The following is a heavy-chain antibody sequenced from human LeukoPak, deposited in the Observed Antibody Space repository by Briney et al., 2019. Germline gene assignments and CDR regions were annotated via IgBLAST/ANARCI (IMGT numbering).Heavy chain of an antibody. D-gene: IGHD6-13*01. V-gene: IGHV3-48*04. Sequence: GGSLRLSCAASGFTFSSYSMNWVRQAPGKGLEWVSYISTSGSTIYYTDSVKGRLTISRDNAKNSLYLQMNSLRAEDTAVYYCARQGGSWYFDYWGQGTLVTVSS. CDR2: ISTSGSTI. CDR1: GFTFSSYS. CDR3: ARQGGSWYFDY. J-gene: IGHJ4*02.